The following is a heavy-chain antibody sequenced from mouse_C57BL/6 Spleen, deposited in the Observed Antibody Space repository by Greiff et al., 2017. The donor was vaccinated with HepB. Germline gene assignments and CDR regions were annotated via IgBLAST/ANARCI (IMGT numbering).Heavy chain of an antibody. Sequence: VKLVESGAELARPGASVKLSCKASGYTFTSYGISWVKQRTGQGLEWIGEIYPRSGNTYYNEKFKGKATLTADKSSSTAYMELRSLTSEDSAVYFCARGGAPYYYAMDYWGQGTSVTVSS. V-gene: IGHV1-81*01. CDR3: ARGGAPYYYAMDY. D-gene: IGHD3-1*01. CDR1: GYTFTSYG. CDR2: IYPRSGNT. J-gene: IGHJ4*01.